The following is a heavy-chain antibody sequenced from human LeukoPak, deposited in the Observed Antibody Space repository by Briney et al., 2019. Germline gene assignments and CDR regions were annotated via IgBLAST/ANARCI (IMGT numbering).Heavy chain of an antibody. Sequence: GESLKISCRASGNSFSTNWIGWVRQMPGKGLEWMGIIYPGDSDTRYSPSFQGQVTISADKSISTAYLQWSSLKASDTAIYYCARSRDSSSSYYFDYWGQGTLVTVSS. J-gene: IGHJ4*02. CDR2: IYPGDSDT. CDR3: ARSRDSSSSYYFDY. V-gene: IGHV5-51*01. CDR1: GNSFSTNW. D-gene: IGHD6-13*01.